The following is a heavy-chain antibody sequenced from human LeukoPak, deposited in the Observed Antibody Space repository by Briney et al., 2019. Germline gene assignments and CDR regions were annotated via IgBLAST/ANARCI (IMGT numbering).Heavy chain of an antibody. CDR1: GGSFSGYY. V-gene: IGHV4-34*01. Sequence: SETLSLTCAVYGGSFSGYYWSWIRQPPGKGLEWIGEINHSGSTNYNPSLKSRVTISVDTSKNQFSLKLSSVTAADTAVYYCARGYDYVWGSYRSSNWFDPWGQGTLVTVSS. D-gene: IGHD3-16*02. CDR3: ARGYDYVWGSYRSSNWFDP. CDR2: INHSGST. J-gene: IGHJ5*02.